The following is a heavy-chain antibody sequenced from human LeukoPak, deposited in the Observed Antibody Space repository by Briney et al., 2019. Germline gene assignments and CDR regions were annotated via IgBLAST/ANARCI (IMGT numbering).Heavy chain of an antibody. V-gene: IGHV4-59*01. J-gene: IGHJ3*02. CDR3: ARYQTPIAAAGLRYAFDI. D-gene: IGHD6-13*01. Sequence: SETLSLTCTVSGGSIRSYYWSWIRQPPGKGLEWIGYIYYSGSTNYNPSLKSRVTMSVDTSKNQFSLKLSSVTAADTAVYYCARYQTPIAAAGLRYAFDIWGQGTMVTVSS. CDR1: GGSIRSYY. CDR2: IYYSGST.